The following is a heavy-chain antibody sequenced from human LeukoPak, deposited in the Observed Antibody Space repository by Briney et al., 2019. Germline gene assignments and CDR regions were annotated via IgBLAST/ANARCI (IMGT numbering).Heavy chain of an antibody. V-gene: IGHV4-34*01. Sequence: SETLSLTCAVHGGSFSGYYWNWIRQPPGKVLEWLGEINHLGSINYNPALKSRVTLSVDKSKNQFSLNLSYVTAADTAVYYCTRRTGSSSYWYFDLWGRGTLVTVSS. D-gene: IGHD6-6*01. CDR1: GGSFSGYY. CDR3: TRRTGSSSYWYFDL. CDR2: INHLGSI. J-gene: IGHJ2*01.